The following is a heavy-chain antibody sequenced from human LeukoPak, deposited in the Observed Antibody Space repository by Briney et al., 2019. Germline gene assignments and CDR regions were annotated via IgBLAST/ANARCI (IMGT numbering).Heavy chain of an antibody. CDR1: GCTFTSYW. CDR2: IFPGDSDI. J-gene: IGHJ5*02. V-gene: IGHV5-51*01. D-gene: IGHD3-10*01. CDR3: ARHGEVGGFDP. Sequence: LGESLKISCKGSGCTFTSYWIGRVRQMPGKGLEWMGIIFPGDSDIRYSPSFQGQVTISVDKSIRTAYLQWSSLKASDTAMYYCARHGEVGGFDPWGQGTLVTVSS.